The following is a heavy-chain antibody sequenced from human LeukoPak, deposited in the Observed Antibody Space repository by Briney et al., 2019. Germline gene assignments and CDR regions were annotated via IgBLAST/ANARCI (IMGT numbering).Heavy chain of an antibody. Sequence: GASVKVSCKASGYTFTGYYMHWVRQAPGQGLEWMGWIDPNSGGTNYAQKFQGRVTLTRDTSISTAYMELSRLTSDDTAIYYCAREKDNWNAFDYWGQGTLVTVSS. CDR3: AREKDNWNAFDY. D-gene: IGHD1-1*01. CDR1: GYTFTGYY. V-gene: IGHV1-2*02. CDR2: IDPNSGGT. J-gene: IGHJ4*02.